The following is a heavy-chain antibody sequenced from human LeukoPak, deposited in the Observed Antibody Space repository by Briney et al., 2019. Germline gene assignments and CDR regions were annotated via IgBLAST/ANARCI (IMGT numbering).Heavy chain of an antibody. J-gene: IGHJ5*02. V-gene: IGHV1-2*02. CDR2: TKRNNGGT. D-gene: IGHD2-2*01. Sequence: ASVTVSFKASGYTFTDYYMHWVRQPPGQGLELMGGTKRNNGGTNYAQKHQGRVTMTRDTSISTDYMELSRLRSDDTAVYYCAGARGDIVVVPAAIWFDPWGQGTLVTVSS. CDR1: GYTFTDYY. CDR3: AGARGDIVVVPAAIWFDP.